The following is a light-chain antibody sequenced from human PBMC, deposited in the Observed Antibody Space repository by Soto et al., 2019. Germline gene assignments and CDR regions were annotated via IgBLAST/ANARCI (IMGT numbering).Light chain of an antibody. CDR3: CLYAGSSSLRYV. J-gene: IGLJ1*01. CDR1: SSDVANYNL. Sequence: QSALTQPASVSGCPGQSITSSCTGTSSDVANYNLVSWYQQHPGKAPRLMIYEGSERPSGVSNRFSGSKSGNTASLTISGLQAEDEADYYCCLYAGSSSLRYVFGTGNKVTVL. V-gene: IGLV2-23*01. CDR2: EGS.